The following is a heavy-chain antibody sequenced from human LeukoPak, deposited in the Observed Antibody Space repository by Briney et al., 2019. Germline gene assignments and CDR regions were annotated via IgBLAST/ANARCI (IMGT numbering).Heavy chain of an antibody. CDR1: GFTFSSYA. CDR3: AKSIRIYWNA. CDR2: LSGSGGST. D-gene: IGHD1-1*01. V-gene: IGHV3-23*01. Sequence: QPGGSLRLSCAASGFTFSSYAMSCVRQAPGKGLEWVSALSGSGGSTYYPDSVKGRFTISRDNSKNPLYLQLNSLRAEDTAVYYCAKSIRIYWNAWGQGTLVTVSS. J-gene: IGHJ5*02.